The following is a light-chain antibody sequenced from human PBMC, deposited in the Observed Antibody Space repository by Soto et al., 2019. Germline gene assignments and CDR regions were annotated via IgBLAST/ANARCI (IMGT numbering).Light chain of an antibody. CDR2: GAS. V-gene: IGKV3-20*01. J-gene: IGKJ3*01. Sequence: GERATLSCRASQSISSSYLAWYQQKPGQAPRLLVYGASSSATGIPDRFSGSGSGTDFTLTISRLEPEDFAVYYCQQYGSSRFTFGPGTKVDIK. CDR1: QSISSSY. CDR3: QQYGSSRFT.